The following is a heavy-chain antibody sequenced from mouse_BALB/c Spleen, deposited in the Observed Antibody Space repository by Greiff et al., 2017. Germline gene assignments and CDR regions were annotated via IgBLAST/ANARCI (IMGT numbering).Heavy chain of an antibody. D-gene: IGHD2-1*01. J-gene: IGHJ4*01. CDR2: ISDGGSYT. V-gene: IGHV5-4*02. CDR1: GFTFSDYY. Sequence: EVKLVESGGGLVKPGGSLKLSCAASGFTFSDYYMYWVRQTPEKRLEWVATISDGGSYTYYPDSVKGRFTISRDNAKNNLYLQMSSLKSEDTAMYYCARALYFSYAMDYWGQGTSVTVSS. CDR3: ARALYFSYAMDY.